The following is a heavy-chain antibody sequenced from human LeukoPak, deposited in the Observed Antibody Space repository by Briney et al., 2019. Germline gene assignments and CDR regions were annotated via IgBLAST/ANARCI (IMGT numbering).Heavy chain of an antibody. V-gene: IGHV3-53*01. CDR1: GFTVNSNY. D-gene: IGHD6-19*01. CDR2: IYTDDQT. J-gene: IGHJ6*02. CDR3: AREVANGASYSSAWSV. Sequence: GGSLRLSCAASGFTVNSNYMSWVRQAPGKGLEWLSVIYTDDQTYYADAVKGRFIVSRDISKNTLYLQVNNVTAEDTAIYYCAREVANGASYSSAWSVWGQGTTVSVSS.